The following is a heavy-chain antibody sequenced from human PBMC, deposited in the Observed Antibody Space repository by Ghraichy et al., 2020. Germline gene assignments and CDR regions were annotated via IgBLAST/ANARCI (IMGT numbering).Heavy chain of an antibody. V-gene: IGHV3-9*01. CDR3: AKVFRCDYFYYSFDV. Sequence: GGSLRLSCTASGLTFDDYGMHWVRQVPGKGLDWVSGINWDSGTAAYADSVKGRFTVSRDNAKNSLYLQMNSLKIEDTAIYYCAKVFRCDYFYYSFDVWSQGTTVTFSS. CDR2: INWDSGTA. J-gene: IGHJ6*02. D-gene: IGHD3-16*01. CDR1: GLTFDDYG.